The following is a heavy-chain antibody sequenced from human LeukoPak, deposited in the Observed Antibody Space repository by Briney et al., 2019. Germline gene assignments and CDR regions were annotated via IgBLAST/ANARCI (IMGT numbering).Heavy chain of an antibody. J-gene: IGHJ3*01. V-gene: IGHV3-43*01. CDR2: ISWDGETT. CDR1: RLTFDDYI. CDR3: AKARGLIGGAFDL. Sequence: PGGSLRLSCAASRLTFDDYIMHWVRQAPGKGLEWVSLISWDGETTYYADSVKGRFTTSRDNSKNSLYLQMNSLRSEDTALYYCAKARGLIGGAFDLWGQGTMVTVSS. D-gene: IGHD3-22*01.